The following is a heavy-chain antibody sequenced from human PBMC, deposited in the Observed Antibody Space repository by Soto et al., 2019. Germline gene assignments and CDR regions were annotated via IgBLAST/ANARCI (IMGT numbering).Heavy chain of an antibody. CDR2: IDNSGTKI. CDR3: ASHYDMWSGYLSTVDY. V-gene: IGHV3-11*01. CDR1: GYTFSDYY. J-gene: IGHJ4*02. Sequence: QVQLVESGGDLVKPGGSLRLSCAASGYTFSDYYMSWLRQAPGKGLEWISYIDNSGTKIYYADSVTSRFTITRENAKNSLYLEMNRLRDEETAVYYCASHYDMWSGYLSTVDYRGQGALVTVS. D-gene: IGHD3-3*01.